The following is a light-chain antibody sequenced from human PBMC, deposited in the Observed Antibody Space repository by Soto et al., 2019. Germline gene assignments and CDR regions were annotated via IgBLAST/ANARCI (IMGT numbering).Light chain of an antibody. CDR3: ATWDRSLGAVV. CDR2: DND. V-gene: IGLV1-51*01. CDR1: NSNIGIEY. Sequence: QSVLTQPPSVSAAPGQEVTIACSGSNSNIGIEYVAWYQHLPGTAPKLVIYDNDQRPSGIPDRFSGSKSGTSATLGITGLQTGDEADYYCATWDRSLGAVVFGGGTKLTVL. J-gene: IGLJ3*02.